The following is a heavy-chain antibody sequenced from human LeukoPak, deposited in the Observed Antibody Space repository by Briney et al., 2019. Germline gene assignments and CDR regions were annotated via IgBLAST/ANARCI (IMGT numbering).Heavy chain of an antibody. CDR1: GFTFSNAW. V-gene: IGHV3-21*01. CDR3: ARIPVRFLDVFAAFDI. CDR2: ISSSSSYI. D-gene: IGHD3-3*01. J-gene: IGHJ3*02. Sequence: PGGSLRLSCAASGFTFSNAWMNWVRQAPGKGLEWVSSISSSSSYIYYADSVKGRFTISRDNAKNSLYLQMNSLRAEDTAVYYCARIPVRFLDVFAAFDIWGQGTMVTVSS.